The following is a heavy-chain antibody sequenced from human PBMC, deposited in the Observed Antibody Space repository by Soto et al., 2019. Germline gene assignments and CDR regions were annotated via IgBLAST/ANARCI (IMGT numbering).Heavy chain of an antibody. V-gene: IGHV3-30*18. CDR2: ISHEGGNE. Sequence: QVHLEESGGGVVQPGRSLRLSCAASGFSFSTYGMHWVRQAPGKGLEWVAVISHEGGNEYYADSVKARFTISRDSSKNTVYLQMNNVRAEDTAVYYCAKDPSSGYTRGDFDFWGLGTLVTVSS. CDR1: GFSFSTYG. CDR3: AKDPSSGYTRGDFDF. D-gene: IGHD3-22*01. J-gene: IGHJ2*01.